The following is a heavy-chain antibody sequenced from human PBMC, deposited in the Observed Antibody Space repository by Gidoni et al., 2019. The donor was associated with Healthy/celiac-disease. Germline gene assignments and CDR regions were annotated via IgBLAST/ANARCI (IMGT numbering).Heavy chain of an antibody. D-gene: IGHD1-26*01. CDR1: GFTVSSTY. CDR2: IYSGGST. CDR3: AMSGSYYLIAFDI. V-gene: IGHV3-66*01. J-gene: IGHJ3*02. Sequence: EVQLVESGGGLVQPGGSLRLSCAASGFTVSSTYMSWVRQAPGKGLEWVSVIYSGGSTYYADSVKGRFTISRDNSKNTLYLQMNSLRAEDTAVYYCAMSGSYYLIAFDIWGQGTMVTVSS.